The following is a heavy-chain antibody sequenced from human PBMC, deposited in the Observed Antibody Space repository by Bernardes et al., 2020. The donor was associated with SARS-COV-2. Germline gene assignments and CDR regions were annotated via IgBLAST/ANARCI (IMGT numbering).Heavy chain of an antibody. CDR3: ARGYYDGPFDW. V-gene: IGHV3-20*01. Sequence: GGSLRLPCAAPGFTFHDFCMSWVRQIPGKGPEWGSGIKRKGDDTGYADSVKGRFTISRDNAKNSLYLQMNSLKVEDTALYHCARGYYDGPFDWWGQGTLVAVSS. J-gene: IGHJ4*02. D-gene: IGHD3-3*01. CDR1: GFTFHDFC. CDR2: IKRKGDDT.